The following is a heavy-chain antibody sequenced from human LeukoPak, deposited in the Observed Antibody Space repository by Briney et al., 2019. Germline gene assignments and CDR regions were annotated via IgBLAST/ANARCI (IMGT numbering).Heavy chain of an antibody. CDR3: ARDPGSSSDY. CDR2: IYYSGST. D-gene: IGHD6-13*01. J-gene: IGHJ4*02. Sequence: SSETLSLTCTVSGGSISSYYWSWIRQPPGKGLEWIGYIYYSGSTNYNPSLKSRVTISVDRSKNQFSLKLSSVTAADTAVYYCARDPGSSSDYWGQGTLVTVSS. V-gene: IGHV4-59*12. CDR1: GGSISSYY.